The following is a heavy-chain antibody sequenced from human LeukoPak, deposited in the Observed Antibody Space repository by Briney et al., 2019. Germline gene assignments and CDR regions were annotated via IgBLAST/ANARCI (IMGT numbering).Heavy chain of an antibody. CDR1: VFSVSSNC. Sequence: PGGSLRLSCAASVFSVSSNCMSWIRQAPGKGLEWVSYISSSGSTIYYADSVKGRFTISRDNAKNSLYLQMNSLRAEDTAVYYCARGISLGYYYYMDVWGKGTTVTVSS. J-gene: IGHJ6*03. CDR2: ISSSGSTI. V-gene: IGHV3-11*04. D-gene: IGHD2/OR15-2a*01. CDR3: ARGISLGYYYYMDV.